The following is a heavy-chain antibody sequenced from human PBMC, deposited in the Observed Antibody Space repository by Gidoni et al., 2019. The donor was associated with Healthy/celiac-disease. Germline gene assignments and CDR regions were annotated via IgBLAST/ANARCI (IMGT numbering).Heavy chain of an antibody. CDR3: ARLPGHFDY. CDR2: IYYSGST. CDR1: GGSISSSSYY. D-gene: IGHD2-8*02. V-gene: IGHV4-39*01. Sequence: QLQLQASGPGLVKPSATLSLTCTVPGGSISSSSYYWGWIRQPPGKGLEWIGSIYYSGSTYYNPSLKSRVTISVDTSKNQFSLKLSSVTAADTAVYYCARLPGHFDYWGQGTLVTVSS. J-gene: IGHJ4*02.